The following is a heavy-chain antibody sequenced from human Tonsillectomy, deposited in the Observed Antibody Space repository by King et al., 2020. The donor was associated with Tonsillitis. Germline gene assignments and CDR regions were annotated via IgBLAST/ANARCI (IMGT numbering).Heavy chain of an antibody. J-gene: IGHJ4*02. CDR1: GFTFSNYA. V-gene: IGHV3-23*04. Sequence: VQLVESGGGLVQPGGSLRLSCAASGFTFSNYAMSWVRQAPGKGLEWVSGISGSGGNTYYPDSVKGRFTISRDNSKNTLYRQLNSLRAEDTAVYYCAKDQGGFYGDYHFRYWGQGTLVTVSS. CDR3: AKDQGGFYGDYHFRY. D-gene: IGHD4-17*01. CDR2: ISGSGGNT.